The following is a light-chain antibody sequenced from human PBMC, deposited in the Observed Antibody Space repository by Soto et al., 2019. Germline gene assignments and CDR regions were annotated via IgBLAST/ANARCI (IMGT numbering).Light chain of an antibody. CDR2: EVS. V-gene: IGLV2-14*01. CDR1: SSDVGVYGS. Sequence: QSALTQPASVSGPPGQSITISCTGTSSDVGVYGSVSWYQQHPGKAPKLMIYEVSNRPSGVSNRFSGSKSGNTASLTISGLQAEDDADYYCSSYTSSGTYVFGTGTKVTVL. J-gene: IGLJ1*01. CDR3: SSYTSSGTYV.